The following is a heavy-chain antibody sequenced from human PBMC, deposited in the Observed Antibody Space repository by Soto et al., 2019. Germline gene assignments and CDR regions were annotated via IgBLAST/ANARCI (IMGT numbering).Heavy chain of an antibody. CDR1: GFTFSSYA. D-gene: IGHD6-13*01. CDR3: TRDASRDSSARGWFDP. J-gene: IGHJ5*02. CDR2: ISSNSAYI. Sequence: GGSLRLSCAASGFTFSSYAMSWVRQAPGKGLEWVSAISSNSAYIYYTDALRGRFTISRDNAKNPLHLQMNSLRAEDTAVYYCTRDASRDSSARGWFDPWGPGTLVTVSS. V-gene: IGHV3-21*01.